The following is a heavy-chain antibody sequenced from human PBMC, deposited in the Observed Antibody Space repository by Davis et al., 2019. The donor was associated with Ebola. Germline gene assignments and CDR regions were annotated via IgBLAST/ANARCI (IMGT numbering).Heavy chain of an antibody. CDR2: VSYDGNTQ. J-gene: IGHJ3*02. CDR3: VRDIFATIRGTRGAFDI. V-gene: IGHV3-30*03. Sequence: GESLKISCAASGFTFSSYWMSWVRQAPGRGPEWVAVVSYDGNTQLYADTVMGRFTISRDNSENTLYLQMNCLRSDDTAVYYCVRDIFATIRGTRGAFDIWGQGTMVTVSS. D-gene: IGHD1-7*01. CDR1: GFTFSSYW.